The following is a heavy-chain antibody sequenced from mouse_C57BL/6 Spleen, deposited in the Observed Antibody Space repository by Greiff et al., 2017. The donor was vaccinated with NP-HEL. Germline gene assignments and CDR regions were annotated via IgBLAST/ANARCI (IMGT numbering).Heavy chain of an antibody. J-gene: IGHJ2*01. D-gene: IGHD1-1*01. CDR1: GFTFSDYY. V-gene: IGHV5-16*01. CDR2: INYDGSST. Sequence: EVQLVESEGGLVQPGSSMKLSCTASGFTFSDYYMAWVRQVPEKGLEWVANINYDGSSTYYLDSLKSRFIISRDNAKNILYLQMSSLKSEDTATYYCARDGSGSSYYFDYWGQGTTLTVSS. CDR3: ARDGSGSSYYFDY.